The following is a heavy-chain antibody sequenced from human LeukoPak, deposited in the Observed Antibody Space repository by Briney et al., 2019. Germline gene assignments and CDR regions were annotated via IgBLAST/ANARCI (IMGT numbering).Heavy chain of an antibody. CDR1: GFTFSSYA. Sequence: GGSLRLSCAASGFTFSSYAMSWVRQAPGKGLEWVSAISGSGGSTYYADSVKGRFTISRDNSKNTLYLQMNSLRAEDTAVYYCAKTPTLWAYSYEGGDYYFDYWGQGTLVTVSS. CDR3: AKTPTLWAYSYEGGDYYFDY. J-gene: IGHJ4*02. V-gene: IGHV3-23*01. CDR2: ISGSGGST. D-gene: IGHD3-22*01.